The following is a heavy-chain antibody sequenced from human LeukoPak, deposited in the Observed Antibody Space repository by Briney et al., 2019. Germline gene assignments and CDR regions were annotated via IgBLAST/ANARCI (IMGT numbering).Heavy chain of an antibody. V-gene: IGHV3-33*08. D-gene: IGHD3-3*01. CDR2: IWYDGSKK. CDR1: GFTFSSHG. J-gene: IGHJ6*02. CDR3: ARDRPITYGMDV. Sequence: GGSLRLSCAASGFTFSSHGMHWVRQAPGKGLEWVAVIWYDGSKKYYVDSVKGRFTISRDNSKNMLYLEMNSLRAEDTAVYYCARDRPITYGMDVWGQGTTVTVSS.